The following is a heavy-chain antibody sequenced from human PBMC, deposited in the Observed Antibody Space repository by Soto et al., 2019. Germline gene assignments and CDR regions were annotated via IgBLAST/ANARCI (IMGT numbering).Heavy chain of an antibody. Sequence: QVQLMQSGAEVKKPGASVKVSCKASGYTFTSYGISWVRQAPGQGLEWMGWISAYNGNTNYAQKLQGRVTMTTDTSTSTAYMELRSLRSDDTAVYYCARVDHYSDSSGYYTDAFDIWGQGTMVTVSS. J-gene: IGHJ3*02. CDR3: ARVDHYSDSSGYYTDAFDI. CDR1: GYTFTSYG. D-gene: IGHD3-22*01. V-gene: IGHV1-18*01. CDR2: ISAYNGNT.